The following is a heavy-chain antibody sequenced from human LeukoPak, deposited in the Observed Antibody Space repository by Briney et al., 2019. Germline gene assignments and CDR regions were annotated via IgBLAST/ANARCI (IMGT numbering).Heavy chain of an antibody. CDR1: GFTFSSNY. Sequence: GGSLRLSCAASGFTFSSNYMSWVRQAPGKGLEWVSLIYSGGGTYYADSVKGRFSISRDDSKNMVYLQMNTLRVEDTAVYYCARLIVVIPAATRDHWGQGTLVTVSS. J-gene: IGHJ4*02. CDR3: ARLIVVIPAATRDH. V-gene: IGHV3-66*01. CDR2: IYSGGGT. D-gene: IGHD2-2*01.